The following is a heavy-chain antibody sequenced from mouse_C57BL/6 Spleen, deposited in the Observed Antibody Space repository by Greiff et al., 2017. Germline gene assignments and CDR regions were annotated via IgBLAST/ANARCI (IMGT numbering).Heavy chain of an antibody. CDR2: IDPSDSYT. V-gene: IGHV1-69*01. J-gene: IGHJ3*01. CDR1: GYTFTSYW. D-gene: IGHD2-2*01. Sequence: QVQLQQPGAELVMPGASVKLSCKASGYTFTSYWMHWVKQRPGQGLEWIGEIDPSDSYTNYNQKFKGKSTLTVDKSSSTAYMPLSSLTSEDSAVYYCALGWLRRWSPFAYWGQGTLVTVSA. CDR3: ALGWLRRWSPFAY.